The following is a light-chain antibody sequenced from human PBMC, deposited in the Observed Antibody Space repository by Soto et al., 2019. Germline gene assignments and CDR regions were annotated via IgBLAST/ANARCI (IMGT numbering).Light chain of an antibody. J-gene: IGKJ1*01. V-gene: IGKV3-11*01. CDR3: QQRSDWPPWT. CDR2: DAS. Sequence: EIVLTQSPATLSLSPGERATLSCRASQSVSNYLAWYQQKPGQAPRLLIYDASNRATGIPARFSGSGSGTDFTLIISSLEPEDFAVYYCQQRSDWPPWTLGQGTKVDLK. CDR1: QSVSNY.